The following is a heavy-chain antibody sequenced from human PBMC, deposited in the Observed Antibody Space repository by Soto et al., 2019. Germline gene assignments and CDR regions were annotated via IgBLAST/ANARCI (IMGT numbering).Heavy chain of an antibody. D-gene: IGHD3-3*01. CDR1: GGSISSYY. CDR3: ARESRFLEWLSLNWFDP. CDR2: IYYTGST. Sequence: SETLSLTCTVSGGSISSYYWSWIRQPPGKGLEWIGYIYYTGSTNYNPSLKSRVTISVDTSKNQFSLYLQMNSLRDEDTAVYYCARESRFLEWLSLNWFDPWGQGTLVTVSS. J-gene: IGHJ5*02. V-gene: IGHV4-59*12.